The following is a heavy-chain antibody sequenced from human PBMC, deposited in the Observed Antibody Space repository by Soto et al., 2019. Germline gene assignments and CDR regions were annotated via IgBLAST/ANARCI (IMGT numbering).Heavy chain of an antibody. CDR3: ARGDDFWPY. CDR1: GYTFVSYG. D-gene: IGHD3-3*01. CDR2: ISTYNRNT. V-gene: IGHV1-18*04. J-gene: IGHJ4*02. Sequence: QVQLVQSVAEVKKPGASVKVSCKASGYTFVSYGITWVRQAPGQGPEWMGWISTYNRNTKYAQKFQGRVTMTTDTSTSTAYMELRSLRSDDTAVYYCARGDDFWPYWGQGTLVTVSS.